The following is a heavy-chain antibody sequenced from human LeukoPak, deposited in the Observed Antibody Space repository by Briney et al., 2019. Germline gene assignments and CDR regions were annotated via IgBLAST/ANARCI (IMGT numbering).Heavy chain of an antibody. Sequence: GGSLRLSCAASGFTFSSYEMIWVRQAPGKGLEWVSYISSSGTTIYYADSVKGRFTISRDNAKNSLFLQVNSLRAEDTAVYYCARGVNYHGSGSYLRDWFDPWGQGTLVTVSS. J-gene: IGHJ5*02. V-gene: IGHV3-48*03. CDR1: GFTFSSYE. CDR3: ARGVNYHGSGSYLRDWFDP. D-gene: IGHD3-10*01. CDR2: ISSSGTTI.